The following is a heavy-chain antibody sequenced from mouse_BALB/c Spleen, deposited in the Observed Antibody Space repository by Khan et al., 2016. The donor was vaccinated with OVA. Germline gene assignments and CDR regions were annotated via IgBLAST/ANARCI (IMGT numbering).Heavy chain of an antibody. CDR2: ISTYYGNI. Sequence: QVQLKQSGPEPVRPGASVKISCKGSGYTFADSGMHWVRQSPAKSLEWIGVISTYYGNIKYNQKFEGRATLTVDKSSSTAYMELARLTAEDSAVYFCTRDGSAEFAYWGQGTLVTVSA. J-gene: IGHJ3*01. V-gene: IGHV1S137*01. CDR3: TRDGSAEFAY. CDR1: GYTFADSG. D-gene: IGHD2-3*01.